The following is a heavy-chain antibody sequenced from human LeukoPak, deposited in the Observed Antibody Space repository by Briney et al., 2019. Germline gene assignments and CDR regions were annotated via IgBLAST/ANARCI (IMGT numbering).Heavy chain of an antibody. D-gene: IGHD3-10*01. V-gene: IGHV3-7*01. J-gene: IGHJ3*02. CDR1: GFTLSNYW. CDR2: IKEDGSEK. CDR3: ARDWVAGVPFDAFDI. Sequence: GGSLRLSCVASGFTLSNYWMSWVRQAPGKGLEWVANIKEDGSEKYYVGSVKGRFTISRDNAKNSLYLHMDSLTAEDTAIYYCARDWVAGVPFDAFDIWGQGTMVSVSS.